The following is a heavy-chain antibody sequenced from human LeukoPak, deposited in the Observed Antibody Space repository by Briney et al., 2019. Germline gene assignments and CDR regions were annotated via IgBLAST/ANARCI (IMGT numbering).Heavy chain of an antibody. Sequence: PSQTLSLTCTVSGGSINSGSYFWSWIRQPAGKGLEWIGRIYTSGITNYNSSLMSRATISIDTSKNQFSLKLSSVTAADTVVYYCARSNSGSYRELDYWGQGALVTVSS. J-gene: IGHJ4*02. CDR3: ARSNSGSYRELDY. D-gene: IGHD1-26*01. CDR1: GGSINSGSYF. CDR2: IYTSGIT. V-gene: IGHV4-61*02.